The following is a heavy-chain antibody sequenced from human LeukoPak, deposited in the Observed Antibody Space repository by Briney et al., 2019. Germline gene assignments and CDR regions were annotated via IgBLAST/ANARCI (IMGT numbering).Heavy chain of an antibody. CDR1: GGSFSGYY. Sequence: SETLSLTCAVYGGSFSGYYWSWIRQPPGKGLEWIGEINHSGSTNYNPSLKSRVTISVDTSKNQFSLKLSSVTAADTAVYYCASSYGYYYYYYYGMDVWGQGTTVTVSS. V-gene: IGHV4-34*01. J-gene: IGHJ6*02. D-gene: IGHD5-18*01. CDR3: ASSYGYYYYYYYGMDV. CDR2: INHSGST.